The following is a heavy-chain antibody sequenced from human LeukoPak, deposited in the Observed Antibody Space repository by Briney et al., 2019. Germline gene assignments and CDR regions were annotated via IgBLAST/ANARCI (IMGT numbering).Heavy chain of an antibody. Sequence: ASVKVSCKASGYTFTSYDINWVRQAPGQGLEWMGGIIPIFGTANYAQKFQGRVTITADESTSTAYMELSSLRSEDTAVYYCAREPLAYCGGDCYPGAFDIWGQGTMVTVSS. J-gene: IGHJ3*02. V-gene: IGHV1-69*13. CDR3: AREPLAYCGGDCYPGAFDI. CDR2: IIPIFGTA. CDR1: GYTFTSYD. D-gene: IGHD2-21*01.